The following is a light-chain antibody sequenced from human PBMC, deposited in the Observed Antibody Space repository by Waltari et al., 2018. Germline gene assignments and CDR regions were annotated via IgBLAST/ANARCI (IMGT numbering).Light chain of an antibody. CDR2: GAS. Sequence: EIVLTQSPGTLSLSPGESATLSCRTSKSVTRALAWYQQKPGQAPRLLIYGASNRATGIPDWFSGSGSGTDFSLTISSLEPEDCAVYYCQHYLRLPVTFGQGTKVEVK. V-gene: IGKV3-20*01. CDR1: KSVTRA. J-gene: IGKJ1*01. CDR3: QHYLRLPVT.